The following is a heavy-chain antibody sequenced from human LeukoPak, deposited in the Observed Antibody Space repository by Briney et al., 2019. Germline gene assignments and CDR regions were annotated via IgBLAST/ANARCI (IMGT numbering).Heavy chain of an antibody. CDR1: GSIFTSYS. V-gene: IGHV5-51*01. CDR3: ARPNWARRYFDY. Sequence: GESLKISCQGSGSIFTSYSIAWVRQLPGKGLEWMGVIYPYDSEIRYSPSFQGQVTISADKSISTPYLQWSSLKASDTAMYYCARPNWARRYFDYWGQGTLVTVSS. CDR2: IYPYDSEI. D-gene: IGHD7-27*01. J-gene: IGHJ4*02.